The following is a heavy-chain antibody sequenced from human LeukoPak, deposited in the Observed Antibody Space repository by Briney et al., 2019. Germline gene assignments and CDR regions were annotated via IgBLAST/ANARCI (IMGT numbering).Heavy chain of an antibody. V-gene: IGHV4-34*01. CDR1: GGSFSGYY. CDR2: INHSGST. Sequence: SETLSLTCAVYGGSFSGYYWSWIRQPPGKGLEWIGEINHSGSTNYNPSLKSRVTISVDTSKNQFSLNLSSVTAADTAVYYCARGRLGSGYWGQGTLVTVSS. J-gene: IGHJ4*02. CDR3: ARGRLGSGY. D-gene: IGHD7-27*01.